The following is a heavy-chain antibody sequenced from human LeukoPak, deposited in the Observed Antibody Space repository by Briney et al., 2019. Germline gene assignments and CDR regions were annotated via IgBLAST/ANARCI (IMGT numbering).Heavy chain of an antibody. CDR3: ASSSGYYPNYSYYMDV. CDR2: IYYSGST. CDR1: GGSISSSSYY. D-gene: IGHD3-22*01. J-gene: IGHJ6*03. Sequence: PSETLSLTCTVSGGSISSSSYYWGWIRQPPGKGLEWIGSIYYSGSTYYNPSLKSRVTISVDTSKNQFSLKLSSVTAADTAVYYCASSSGYYPNYSYYMDVWGKGTTVAVSS. V-gene: IGHV4-39*07.